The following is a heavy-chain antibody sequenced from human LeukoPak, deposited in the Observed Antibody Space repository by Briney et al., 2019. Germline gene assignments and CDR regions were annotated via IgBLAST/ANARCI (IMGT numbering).Heavy chain of an antibody. Sequence: GGSLRLSCAASGFTFSSYAMNWVRQAPGKGLEWVSAITGSGGRTYYADSVKGRFTISRDNAKNSLYLQMNSLRAEDTAVYYCARTYYYDSSGYYYFGSGGQGTLVTVSS. CDR2: ITGSGGRT. CDR3: ARTYYYDSSGYYYFGS. V-gene: IGHV3-23*01. D-gene: IGHD3-22*01. CDR1: GFTFSSYA. J-gene: IGHJ4*02.